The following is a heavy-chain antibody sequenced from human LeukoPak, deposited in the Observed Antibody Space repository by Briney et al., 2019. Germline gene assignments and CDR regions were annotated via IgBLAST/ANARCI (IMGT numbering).Heavy chain of an antibody. CDR1: GFSISSGYY. D-gene: IGHD1-26*01. CDR2: IYHSGRT. V-gene: IGHV4-38-2*01. J-gene: IGHJ4*02. Sequence: PSETLSLTCAVSGFSISSGYYWGWIRQPPGKGLEWIGSIYHSGRTYYNPSLKSRVTISVDTSKNQFSLKLSSVTAAVTAVYYCARLTGGSFVFDYWGQGTLVTVSS. CDR3: ARLTGGSFVFDY.